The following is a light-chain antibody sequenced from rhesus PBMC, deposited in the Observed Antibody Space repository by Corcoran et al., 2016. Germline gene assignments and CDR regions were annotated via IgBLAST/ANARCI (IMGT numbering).Light chain of an antibody. CDR1: QGISSW. V-gene: IGKV1-22*01. CDR3: QQYSSRPYS. J-gene: IGKJ2*01. CDR2: KAS. Sequence: DIQMTQSPSSLSASVGDTVTITCRASQGISSWLAWYQQKPGKAPKLLIYKASSLQSGVPSRFSGSGSGTEFTLTISSLQSEDFATYYCQQYSSRPYSFGQGTKVDIK.